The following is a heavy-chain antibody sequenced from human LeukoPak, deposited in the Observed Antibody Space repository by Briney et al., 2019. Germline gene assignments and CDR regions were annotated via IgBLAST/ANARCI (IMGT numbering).Heavy chain of an antibody. CDR1: GGSFSGYY. V-gene: IGHV4-59*01. J-gene: IGHJ4*02. CDR2: IYYSGST. CDR3: ARVGYYGSGTLAGTFDY. Sequence: PSETLSLTCAVYGGSFSGYYWSWIRQPPGRGLEWIGYIYYSGSTNYNPSLKSRVTISVDTSKNQFSLKLSSVTAADTAVYYCARVGYYGSGTLAGTFDYWGQGTLVTVSS. D-gene: IGHD3-10*01.